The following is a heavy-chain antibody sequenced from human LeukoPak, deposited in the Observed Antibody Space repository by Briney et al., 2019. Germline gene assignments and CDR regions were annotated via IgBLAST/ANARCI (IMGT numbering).Heavy chain of an antibody. CDR3: ARSTPYYYDSSGYPPFDY. CDR2: IYYSGST. V-gene: IGHV4-31*03. CDR1: GGSISSGGYY. J-gene: IGHJ4*02. Sequence: SQTLSLTCTVSGGSISSGGYYWSWIRQHPGKGLEWIGYIYYSGSTYYNPSLKSRVTISVDTSKNQFSLKLSSVTAADTAVYYCARSTPYYYDSSGYPPFDYWGQGTLVTVSS. D-gene: IGHD3-22*01.